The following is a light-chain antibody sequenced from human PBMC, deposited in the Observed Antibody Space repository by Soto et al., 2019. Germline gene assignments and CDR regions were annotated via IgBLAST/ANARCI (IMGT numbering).Light chain of an antibody. CDR3: QKYNKAPWK. CDR2: GAS. Sequence: EIVLTQSPGTLSLSPGERATLSCRASQSVSSSYLAWYQQKPGQAPRLLIYGASSRATGIPDRFSGSGSGTDFTLTISSLQPEDVATYYCQKYNKAPWKFGQGTKV. CDR1: QSVSSSY. V-gene: IGKV3-20*01. J-gene: IGKJ1*01.